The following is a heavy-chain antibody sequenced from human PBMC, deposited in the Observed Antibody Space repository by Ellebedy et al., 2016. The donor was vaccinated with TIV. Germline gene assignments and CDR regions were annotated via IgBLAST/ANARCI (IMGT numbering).Heavy chain of an antibody. Sequence: SETLSLXXTVSGGSISSTSYYWGWIRQPPGKGLEWIGSIYYSGSTYYNPSLKSRVTISMDTYKNQFSLKLSSVAAADTAVYYCTREGYSGYAAGIDYWGQGSLVTVSS. J-gene: IGHJ4*02. CDR2: IYYSGST. D-gene: IGHD5-12*01. CDR3: TREGYSGYAAGIDY. CDR1: GGSISSTSYY. V-gene: IGHV4-39*07.